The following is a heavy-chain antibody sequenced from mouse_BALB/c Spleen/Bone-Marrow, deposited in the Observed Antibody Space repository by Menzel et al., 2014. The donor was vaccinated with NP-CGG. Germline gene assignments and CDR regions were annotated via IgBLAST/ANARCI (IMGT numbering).Heavy chain of an antibody. D-gene: IGHD1-1*01. J-gene: IGHJ1*01. CDR3: ARFDPNYYGNSYGYFDV. CDR2: IDPYNGGT. V-gene: IGHV1S135*01. CDR1: GYVFTSYN. Sequence: VHVKQSGPELVKPGASVKVSCKASGYVFTSYNMYWVKQSHGKSLEWIGYIDPYNGGTSYNQKFKGKATLTVDKSSSTAYMHLNSLTSEDSAVYYCARFDPNYYGNSYGYFDVWGAGTTVTVSS.